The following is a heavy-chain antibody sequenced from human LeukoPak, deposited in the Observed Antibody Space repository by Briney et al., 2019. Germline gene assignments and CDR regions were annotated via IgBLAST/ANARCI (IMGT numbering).Heavy chain of an antibody. J-gene: IGHJ5*02. Sequence: PSETLSLTCAVYGGSFSRYYWGWIRQPPGKGLEWIGSIYYSGSTYYNPSLKSRVTISVDTSKNQFSLKLSSVTAADTAVYYCARGAPRGYSYGNNWFDPWGQGTLVTVSS. CDR3: ARGAPRGYSYGNNWFDP. CDR1: GGSFSRYY. D-gene: IGHD5-18*01. V-gene: IGHV4-34*01. CDR2: IYYSGST.